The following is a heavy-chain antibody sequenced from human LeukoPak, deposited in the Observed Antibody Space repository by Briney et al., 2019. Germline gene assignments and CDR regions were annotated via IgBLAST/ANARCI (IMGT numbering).Heavy chain of an antibody. Sequence: SVRVSCKASGGTFSSYAISWVRQAPGQGLEWMGGIIPIFGTANYAQKFQGRVTITADESTSTAYMELSSLRSEDTAVYYCAREPRITIFGVVRRVYGMDVWGQGTTVTVSS. J-gene: IGHJ6*02. V-gene: IGHV1-69*13. D-gene: IGHD3-3*01. CDR3: AREPRITIFGVVRRVYGMDV. CDR1: GGTFSSYA. CDR2: IIPIFGTA.